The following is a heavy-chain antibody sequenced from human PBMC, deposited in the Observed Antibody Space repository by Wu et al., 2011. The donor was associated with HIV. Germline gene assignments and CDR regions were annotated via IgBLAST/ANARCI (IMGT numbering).Heavy chain of an antibody. J-gene: IGHJ5*02. CDR1: GNNFITYW. CDR3: ARLVIVATIGGWFDP. Sequence: VQLVQSGAEVKKPGESLKISCKGSGNNFITYWIGWVRQMPGKGLEWMGIIYPSDSDTRYSPSFQGQVTISADKSISTAYLQWSSLKASDTAMYYCARLVIVATIGGWFDPGAREPWVTVSS. CDR2: IYPSDSDT. D-gene: IGHD5-12*01. V-gene: IGHV5-51*01.